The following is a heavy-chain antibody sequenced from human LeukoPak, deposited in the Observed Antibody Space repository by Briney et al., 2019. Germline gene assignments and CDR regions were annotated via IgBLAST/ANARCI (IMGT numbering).Heavy chain of an antibody. CDR3: ARDVIAVVGSFDY. CDR2: IYYSGST. CDR1: GGSVSSGIYY. J-gene: IGHJ4*02. Sequence: SETLSLTCTVSGGSVSSGIYYWSWIRQPPGKGLEWIGYIYYSGSTNYNPSLKSRVTISVDTSKNQFSLKLSSVTAADTAVYYCARDVIAVVGSFDYWGQGTPVTVSS. V-gene: IGHV4-61*01. D-gene: IGHD6-13*01.